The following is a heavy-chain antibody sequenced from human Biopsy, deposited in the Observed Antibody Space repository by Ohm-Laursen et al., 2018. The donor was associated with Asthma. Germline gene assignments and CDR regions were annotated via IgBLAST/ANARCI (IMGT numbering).Heavy chain of an antibody. CDR2: IYYSGRP. V-gene: IGHV4-39*02. CDR1: GDAMSTSGSY. J-gene: IGHJ2*01. Sequence: PGTLSLTCIVSGDAMSTSGSYWGWIRQSPGKGLEWIGSIYYSGRPYYNPSLESRVTISADTSKNHFSLKVTSVTAADTAVYYCARAVSSSSYWYFDLWGRGDLVTVSS. CDR3: ARAVSSSSYWYFDL. D-gene: IGHD6-6*01.